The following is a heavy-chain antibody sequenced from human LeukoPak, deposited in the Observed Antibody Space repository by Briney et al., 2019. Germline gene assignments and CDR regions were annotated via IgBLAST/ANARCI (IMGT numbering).Heavy chain of an antibody. CDR2: TYYSGST. CDR3: ARVYGSSWFYDY. J-gene: IGHJ4*02. V-gene: IGHV4-59*01. Sequence: SETLSLTCTVSGDSISSYYWSWIRQPPGKGLEWIGYTYYSGSTNYNPSLKSRVTISVDTSKNQFSLKLSSVTAADTAVYYCARVYGSSWFYDYWGQGTLVTVSS. CDR1: GDSISSYY. D-gene: IGHD6-13*01.